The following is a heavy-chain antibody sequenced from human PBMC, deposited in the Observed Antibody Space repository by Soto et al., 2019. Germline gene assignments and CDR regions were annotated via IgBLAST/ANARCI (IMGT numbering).Heavy chain of an antibody. V-gene: IGHV1-24*01. Sequence: ASVKVSCKVSGYTLTELSMHWVRQAPGKGLEWMGGFDPEDGETIYAQKFQGRVTMTEDTSTDTAYMEPSSLRSEDTAVYYCATSYSSGFNWFDPWGQGTLVTVSS. CDR2: FDPEDGET. CDR3: ATSYSSGFNWFDP. D-gene: IGHD6-19*01. J-gene: IGHJ5*02. CDR1: GYTLTELS.